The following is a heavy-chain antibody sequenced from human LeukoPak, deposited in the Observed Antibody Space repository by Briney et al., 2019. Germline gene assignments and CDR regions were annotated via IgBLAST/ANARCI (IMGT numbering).Heavy chain of an antibody. Sequence: SETLSLTCAVYGGSFSGYYWSWIRQPPGKGLEWIGEINHSGSTNYNPSLKSRVTISVDTSKNQFSLKLSSVTAADTAVYYCARRSLGYYDILTGYSAGTNWFDPWGQGTLVTVSS. CDR2: INHSGST. D-gene: IGHD3-9*01. J-gene: IGHJ5*02. V-gene: IGHV4-34*01. CDR3: ARRSLGYYDILTGYSAGTNWFDP. CDR1: GGSFSGYY.